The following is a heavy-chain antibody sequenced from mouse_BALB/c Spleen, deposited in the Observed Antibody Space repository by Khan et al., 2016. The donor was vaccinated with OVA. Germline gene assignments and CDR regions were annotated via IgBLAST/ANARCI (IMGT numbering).Heavy chain of an antibody. Sequence: VQLKESGAELVRPGALVKLSCKASGFNIKDYYMYWVKQRPEEGLEWIGWIDPENGNTIYDPKFQGKASITADTPSNTVYLQLSSLTSEDTAVYYCVRRGYGNYWFAYWGQGTLVTVSA. D-gene: IGHD2-1*01. CDR2: IDPENGNT. V-gene: IGHV14-1*02. CDR1: GFNIKDYY. J-gene: IGHJ3*01. CDR3: VRRGYGNYWFAY.